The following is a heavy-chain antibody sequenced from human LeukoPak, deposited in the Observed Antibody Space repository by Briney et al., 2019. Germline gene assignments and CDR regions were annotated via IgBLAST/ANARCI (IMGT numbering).Heavy chain of an antibody. CDR1: GYTFTGYY. CDR2: INPNSGGT. Sequence: ASVKVSCKASGYTFTGYYMHWVRQAPGQGLEWMGWINPNSGGTNYAQKFQGRVTMTRDTSISTAYMELSRLRSDDTAVYYCARVSARNSGSLDWGQGTLVTVSS. D-gene: IGHD1-26*01. CDR3: ARVSARNSGSLD. J-gene: IGHJ4*02. V-gene: IGHV1-2*02.